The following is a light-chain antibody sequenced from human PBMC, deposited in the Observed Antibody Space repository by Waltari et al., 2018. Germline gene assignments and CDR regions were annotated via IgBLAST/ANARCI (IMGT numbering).Light chain of an antibody. V-gene: IGLV2-14*03. CDR3: SSYTTTNTPHYV. CDR1: SSDIGGYHY. J-gene: IGLJ1*01. CDR2: DVH. Sequence: QSALTQPASVSGSPGQSITLSCTGSSSDIGGYHYVSWYQQYPGKAPTLVIYDVHNRPSGVSSRFPVSKSGTTASRTIAGLQAEDEADYYCSSYTTTNTPHYVFGSGTRVTVL.